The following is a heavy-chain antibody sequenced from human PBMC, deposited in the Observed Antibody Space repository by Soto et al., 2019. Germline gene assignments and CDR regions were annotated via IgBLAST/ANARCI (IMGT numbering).Heavy chain of an antibody. CDR1: GLTLTRSA. CDR3: AREGNDGLDSFDL. D-gene: IGHD1-1*01. Sequence: GGSLRLSCAVSGLTLTRSAVSWVRQAPGKGLEWVSGISAGGGGTYYADSVKGRFTISRDLSKNTVYLQMSSLRAEDTAVYYCAREGNDGLDSFDLWGQGALVTVS. V-gene: IGHV3-23*01. CDR2: ISAGGGGT. J-gene: IGHJ3*01.